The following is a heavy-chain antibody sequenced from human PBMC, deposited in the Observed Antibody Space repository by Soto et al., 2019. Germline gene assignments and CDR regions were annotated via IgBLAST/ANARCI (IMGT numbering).Heavy chain of an antibody. CDR2: INYDEVT. D-gene: IGHD2-15*01. CDR3: GKVLVGATGHSDSDS. V-gene: IGHV4-39*01. Sequence: SETLSLTCTVSGGSIYRSGYYWGWIRQPPGRGLEWIGNINYDEVTYSNPSLKSRVTISRDTSKNQFSLKLTSVTAADTALYYCGKVLVGATGHSDSDSWGPGTLVTVSS. J-gene: IGHJ4*02. CDR1: GGSIYRSGYY.